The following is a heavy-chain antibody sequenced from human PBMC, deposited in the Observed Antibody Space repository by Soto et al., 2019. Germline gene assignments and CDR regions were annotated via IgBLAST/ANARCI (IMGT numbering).Heavy chain of an antibody. D-gene: IGHD1-20*01. CDR1: GFTFSSYT. V-gene: IGHV3-23*01. Sequence: EVQLLESGGGLVQPGGSLRLSCAASGFTFSSYTMSWVRQAPGKGLEWISAGSGSGGSTAYADSVKGRFTISRDNSKDTLYLQMNNLRAEDTAVYYCAKPPDYNWNDYWGQGTLVTVSS. J-gene: IGHJ4*02. CDR2: GSGSGGST. CDR3: AKPPDYNWNDY.